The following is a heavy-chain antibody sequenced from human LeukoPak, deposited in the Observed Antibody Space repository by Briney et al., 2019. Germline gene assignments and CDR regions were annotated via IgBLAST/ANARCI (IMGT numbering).Heavy chain of an antibody. CDR2: INHSGST. Sequence: SETLSLTCAVYGGSFSGYYWSWIRQPPGKGLEWIGEINHSGSTNYNPSLKSRVTISVDTSKNQFSLKLSSVTAADTAVYYCATRTDTGAFDIWGQGTMVTVSS. D-gene: IGHD5-18*01. J-gene: IGHJ3*02. CDR1: GGSFSGYY. V-gene: IGHV4-34*01. CDR3: ATRTDTGAFDI.